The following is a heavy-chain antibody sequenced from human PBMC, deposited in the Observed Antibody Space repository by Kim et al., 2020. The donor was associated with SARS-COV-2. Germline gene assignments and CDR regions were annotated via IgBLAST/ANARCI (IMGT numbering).Heavy chain of an antibody. CDR2: ISGSGGST. V-gene: IGHV3-23*01. CDR1: GFTFSSYA. CDR3: AKEDTMVRGVIIYYYYGMDV. Sequence: GGSLRLSCAASGFTFSSYAMSWVRQAPGKGLEWVSAISGSGGSTYYTDSVKGRFTISRDNSKNTLYLQMNSLRAEDTAVYYCAKEDTMVRGVIIYYYYGMDVWGQGTTVTVSS. D-gene: IGHD3-10*01. J-gene: IGHJ6*02.